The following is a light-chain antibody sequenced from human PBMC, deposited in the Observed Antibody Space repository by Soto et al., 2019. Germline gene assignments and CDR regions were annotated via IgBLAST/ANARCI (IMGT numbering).Light chain of an antibody. CDR2: AAS. V-gene: IGKV1-39*01. J-gene: IGKJ1*01. CDR3: QQSYGIPQT. CDR1: QNVNRY. Sequence: IQLTQSPSSLSASVGDRVTITCRTSQNVNRYLNWYQGQPGKAPKLLIYAASILQSGVPSRFSGSGSGTDFTLAISSLQPEDFTTYYCQQSYGIPQTFGPGTKVEIK.